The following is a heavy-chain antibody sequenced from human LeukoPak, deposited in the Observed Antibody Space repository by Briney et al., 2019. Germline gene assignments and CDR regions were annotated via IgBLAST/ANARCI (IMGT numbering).Heavy chain of an antibody. CDR2: IIPILGIA. D-gene: IGHD5-24*01. Sequence: SVKVSCKASGGTFSSYAISWVRQAPGQGLEWMGRIIPILGIANYAQKFQGRVTITADKSTSTAFMELSSLRSEDTAVYYCARDPHNPDREMVTTLYYYYGMDVWGQGTTVTVSS. CDR1: GGTFSSYA. J-gene: IGHJ6*02. CDR3: ARDPHNPDREMVTTLYYYYGMDV. V-gene: IGHV1-69*04.